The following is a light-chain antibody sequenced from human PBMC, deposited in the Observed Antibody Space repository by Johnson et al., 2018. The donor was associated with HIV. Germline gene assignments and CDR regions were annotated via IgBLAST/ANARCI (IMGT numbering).Light chain of an antibody. V-gene: IGLV1-51*02. CDR1: SSNIGNNY. Sequence: QSVLTQPPSVSAAPGQKVTISCSGSSSNIGNNYVSWYQQLPGTAPKLLIYENTKRPSVIPDRFSGSKSGTSATRGITGLQTGDEPDYYCGTWDTSLSAGGVFGSGTKVTVL. CDR3: GTWDTSLSAGGV. CDR2: ENT. J-gene: IGLJ1*01.